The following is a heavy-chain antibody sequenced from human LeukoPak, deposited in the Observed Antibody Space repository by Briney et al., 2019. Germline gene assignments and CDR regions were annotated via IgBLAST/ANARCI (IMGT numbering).Heavy chain of an antibody. CDR1: GFTFSSSA. CDR2: ISGSGGST. D-gene: IGHD2-2*03. Sequence: GGSLRLSCAASGFTFSSSAMSWVRQAPGKGLEWVSTISGSGGSTYYADSVKGRFTISRDNAKNSLYLQMNSLRAEDTAVYYCARDGFGGMDVWGQGTTVTVSS. CDR3: ARDGFGGMDV. V-gene: IGHV3-23*01. J-gene: IGHJ6*02.